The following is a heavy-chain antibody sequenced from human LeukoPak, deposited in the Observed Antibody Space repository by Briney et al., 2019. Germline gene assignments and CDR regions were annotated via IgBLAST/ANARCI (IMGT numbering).Heavy chain of an antibody. CDR2: IYYSGST. D-gene: IGHD3-22*01. CDR1: GGSISSHY. J-gene: IGHJ3*02. Sequence: PSETLSLTCTVSGGSISSHYWSWIRQPPGKGLEWIGYIYYSGSTNYNPSLKSRVTISVDTSKNQFSLKLSSVTAADTAVYYCAAGYYYDSSGYYRFDAFDIWGQGTMVTVSS. V-gene: IGHV4-59*08. CDR3: AAGYYYDSSGYYRFDAFDI.